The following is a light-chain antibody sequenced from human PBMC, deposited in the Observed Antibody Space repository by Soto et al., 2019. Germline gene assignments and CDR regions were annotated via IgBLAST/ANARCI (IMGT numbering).Light chain of an antibody. J-gene: IGKJ1*01. V-gene: IGKV3-15*01. CDR2: GAS. CDR1: HNVNTN. CDR3: HQYNSWPWT. Sequence: EGVMTQSPATLSLSPGDRAILSCSASHNVNTNLAWYQQRPGQPPRLLIYGASTRASDVPGRFSGSGSGREFTLTINSLQSEDFAIYSCHQYNSWPWTFGQGTKVE.